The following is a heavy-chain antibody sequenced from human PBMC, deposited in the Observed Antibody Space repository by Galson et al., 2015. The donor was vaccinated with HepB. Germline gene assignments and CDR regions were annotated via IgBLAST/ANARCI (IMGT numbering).Heavy chain of an antibody. CDR2: INPSGGST. Sequence: SVKVSCKASGYTFTSYYMHWVRQAPGQGLEWMGIINPSGGSTSYAQKFQGRVTMTRDTSTSTVYMELSSLRSEDTAVYYCARGKHIVVVTVQLQVDPWGQGTLVTVSS. D-gene: IGHD2-21*02. J-gene: IGHJ5*02. CDR1: GYTFTSYY. V-gene: IGHV1-46*01. CDR3: ARGKHIVVVTVQLQVDP.